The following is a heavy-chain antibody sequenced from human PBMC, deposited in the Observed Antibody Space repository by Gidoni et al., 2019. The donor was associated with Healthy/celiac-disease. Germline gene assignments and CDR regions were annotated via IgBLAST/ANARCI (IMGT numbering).Heavy chain of an antibody. CDR3: ARDFLYSSSWFRAEYYYYYGMDV. Sequence: QVQLVESGGGVVQPGRSLRLSCAASGFTFSSYAMHWVRPAPGKGLEWVAVISYDGSNKYYADSVKGRFTISRDNSKNTLYLQMNSLRAEDTAVYYCARDFLYSSSWFRAEYYYYYGMDVWGQGTTVTVSS. J-gene: IGHJ6*02. V-gene: IGHV3-30-3*01. CDR1: GFTFSSYA. D-gene: IGHD6-13*01. CDR2: ISYDGSNK.